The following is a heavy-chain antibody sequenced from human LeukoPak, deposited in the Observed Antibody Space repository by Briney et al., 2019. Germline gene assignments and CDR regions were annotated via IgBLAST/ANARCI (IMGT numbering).Heavy chain of an antibody. V-gene: IGHV1-2*02. J-gene: IGHJ6*03. CDR3: ARGVDSSSWYGYYYQYMDV. Sequence: VKVSFKASGYTFTGYYMHWVRQAPGQGLEWMGWINPNSGGTNYAQKFQGRVTMTRDTSISTAYMELSRLRSEDTAVYYCARGVDSSSWYGYYYQYMDVWGKGTTVTVSS. D-gene: IGHD6-13*01. CDR2: INPNSGGT. CDR1: GYTFTGYY.